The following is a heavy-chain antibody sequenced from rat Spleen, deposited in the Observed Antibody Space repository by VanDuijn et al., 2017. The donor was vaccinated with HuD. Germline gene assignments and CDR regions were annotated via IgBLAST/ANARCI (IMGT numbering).Heavy chain of an antibody. CDR2: ISNKGSLT. CDR3: ARQSYYGYNYFDY. CDR1: GFTLSDHY. Sequence: EVQLVESDGGLVQPGRSLKLSCAASGFTLSDHYMAWVRQAPTMGLEWVATISNKGSLTYYRDSVKGRFTISRDNAKNTLYLQMDSLRSEDTATYYCARQSYYGYNYFDYWGQGVMVTVSS. J-gene: IGHJ2*01. D-gene: IGHD1-7*01. V-gene: IGHV5-29*01.